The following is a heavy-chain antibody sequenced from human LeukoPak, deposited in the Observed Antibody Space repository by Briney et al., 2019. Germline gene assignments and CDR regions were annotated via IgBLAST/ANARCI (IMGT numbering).Heavy chain of an antibody. CDR3: ARDVADSSSDY. J-gene: IGHJ4*02. D-gene: IGHD6-6*01. CDR1: GYTFANYY. CDR2: INPSGGST. V-gene: IGHV1-46*01. Sequence: ASVKVSCKASGYTFANYYMHWVRQAPGQGLEWMGIINPSGGSTTYAQKFQGRVTMTRDTSTSTLYMELSSLRSEDMAVYYCARDVADSSSDYWGQGTLVTVSS.